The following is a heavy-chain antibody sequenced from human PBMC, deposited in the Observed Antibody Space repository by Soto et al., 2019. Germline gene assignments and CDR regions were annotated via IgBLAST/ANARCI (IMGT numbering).Heavy chain of an antibody. D-gene: IGHD3-10*01. V-gene: IGHV3-7*01. J-gene: IGHJ4*02. CDR1: GFTFSSYW. Sequence: GGSLRLSCTASGFTFSSYWMSWVRQAPGKGLEWVANIKQDGSEKYYVDSVKGRFTISRDNAKNSLYLQMNSLRAEDTAVYYCARDGRDVYYDGSGSDYWGQGTLVTVSS. CDR3: ARDGRDVYYDGSGSDY. CDR2: IKQDGSEK.